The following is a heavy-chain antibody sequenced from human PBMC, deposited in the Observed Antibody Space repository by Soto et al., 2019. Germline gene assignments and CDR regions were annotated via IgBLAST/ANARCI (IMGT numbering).Heavy chain of an antibody. CDR3: ARADLYSSSSYYFDY. V-gene: IGHV4-34*01. J-gene: IGHJ4*02. Sequence: SETLSLTCAVYGGSFSGYYWSWIRQPPGKGLEWIGEINHSGSTNYNPSLKSRVTISVDTSKYQFSLKLSSVTAADTAVYYCARADLYSSSSYYFDYWGQGTLVTVSS. CDR2: INHSGST. CDR1: GGSFSGYY. D-gene: IGHD6-6*01.